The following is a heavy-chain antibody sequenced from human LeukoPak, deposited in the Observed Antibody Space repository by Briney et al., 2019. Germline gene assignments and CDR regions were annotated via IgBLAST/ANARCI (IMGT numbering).Heavy chain of an antibody. CDR3: ARDVGARLSGY. D-gene: IGHD6-6*01. CDR2: IYHSGST. Sequence: SETLSLTCAVSGGSISSNNWWSWVRQPPGKGLEWIGEIYHSGSTNYNPSLKSRVTISVDKSKNQLSLKLSSVTAADTAVYYCARDVGARLSGYWGQGTLVTVSS. J-gene: IGHJ4*02. CDR1: GGSISSNNW. V-gene: IGHV4-4*02.